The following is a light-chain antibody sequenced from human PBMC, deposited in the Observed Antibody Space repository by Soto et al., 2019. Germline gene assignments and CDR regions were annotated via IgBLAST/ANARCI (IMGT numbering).Light chain of an antibody. V-gene: IGKV1-9*01. Sequence: DIQLTQSPSFLSASVGDRVTITCRASQGISSDLAWYQQKPGKAPKLLIYAASTLQSGVPSRFSGSGSGTKFTLTISSLRPEDFAAYYCQQLNSYTLTFGPGTKVDIK. CDR2: AAS. CDR3: QQLNSYTLT. CDR1: QGISSD. J-gene: IGKJ3*01.